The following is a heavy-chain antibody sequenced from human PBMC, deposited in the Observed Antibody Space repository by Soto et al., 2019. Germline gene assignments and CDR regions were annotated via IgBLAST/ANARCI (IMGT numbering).Heavy chain of an antibody. D-gene: IGHD5-12*01. CDR1: GFTVSSNY. CDR3: ARGDIVATYYSYYMDV. Sequence: EVQLVESGGGLVQPGGSLRLSCAASGFTVSSNYMSWVRQAPGKGLEWVSVIYSGGSTYYADSVKGRFTISRHNSKNTLYLQMNSLRAEDTAVYYCARGDIVATYYSYYMDVWGKGTTVTVSS. J-gene: IGHJ6*03. CDR2: IYSGGST. V-gene: IGHV3-53*04.